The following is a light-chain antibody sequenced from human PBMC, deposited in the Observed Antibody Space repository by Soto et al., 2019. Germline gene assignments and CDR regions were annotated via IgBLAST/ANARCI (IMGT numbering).Light chain of an antibody. CDR3: QSYDRSLSGWV. J-gene: IGLJ3*02. Sequence: QSVLTQAPSVSGAPGQRVTLSCTGSSSNIGAGYDVQWYQQVPGTAPKLLISNSINRPSGVPDRFSGSRSDTSASLAITGIQADDEADYYCQSYDRSLSGWVFGGGTKLTVL. V-gene: IGLV1-40*01. CDR2: NSI. CDR1: SSNIGAGYD.